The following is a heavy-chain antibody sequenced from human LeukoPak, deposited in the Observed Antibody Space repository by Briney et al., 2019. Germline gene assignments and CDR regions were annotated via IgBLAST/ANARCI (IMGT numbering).Heavy chain of an antibody. Sequence: GGSLRLSCAASGFTFSSYGMHWVRQAPGKGLEWVAILSYDGSNKYYADSVKGRFTISRDNSKNTLYLQMNSLRAEDAAIYYCAKGRTGFSYGYGIDYWGQGTLVTVSS. CDR3: AKGRTGFSYGYGIDY. V-gene: IGHV3-30*18. CDR1: GFTFSSYG. D-gene: IGHD5-18*01. CDR2: LSYDGSNK. J-gene: IGHJ4*02.